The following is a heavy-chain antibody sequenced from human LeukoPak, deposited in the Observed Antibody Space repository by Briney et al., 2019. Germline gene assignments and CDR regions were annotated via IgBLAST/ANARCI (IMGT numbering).Heavy chain of an antibody. Sequence: ASVKVSCKASGYTFTSYYMHWVRQAPGQGLEWMGIINPSGGSTSYAQKFQVRVTMTRDTSTSTVYMELSSLRSEDTAVYYCARESGDSSGYYYYYYYMDVWGKGTTVTVSS. CDR3: ARESGDSSGYYYYYYYMDV. V-gene: IGHV1-46*01. CDR1: GYTFTSYY. D-gene: IGHD3-22*01. J-gene: IGHJ6*03. CDR2: INPSGGST.